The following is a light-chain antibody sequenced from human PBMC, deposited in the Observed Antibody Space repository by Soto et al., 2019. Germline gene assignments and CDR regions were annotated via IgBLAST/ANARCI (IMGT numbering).Light chain of an antibody. Sequence: QSVLTQPASVSGSPGQSITISCTGTSNDVGGFNYVSWFQQHPGKAPKLIISEVSYRPSGVSHRFSGSKSGNTASLTISGLRAEDEADYYCSSYTSYTSYVFGTGTKVTVL. CDR3: SSYTSYTSYV. V-gene: IGLV2-14*01. CDR2: EVS. J-gene: IGLJ1*01. CDR1: SNDVGGFNY.